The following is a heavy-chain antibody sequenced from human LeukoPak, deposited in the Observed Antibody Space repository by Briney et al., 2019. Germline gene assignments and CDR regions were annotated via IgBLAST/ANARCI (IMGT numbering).Heavy chain of an antibody. CDR1: SVTIYSYY. V-gene: IGHV4-59*01. Sequence: SVTLSLTCTVSSVTIYSYYWSWLRPPPGKGLEWSSYTYYGGSTNYNPSLKSRVTISVDTSKNQCSLKMSLVTAADTAVYYCARARGGPHYYFDYWGQGTLVTVSS. D-gene: IGHD3-10*01. J-gene: IGHJ4*02. CDR3: ARARGGPHYYFDY. CDR2: TYYGGST.